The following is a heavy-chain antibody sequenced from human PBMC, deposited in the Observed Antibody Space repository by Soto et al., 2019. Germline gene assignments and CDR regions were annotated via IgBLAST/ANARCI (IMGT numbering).Heavy chain of an antibody. CDR2: IIPVLDVE. V-gene: IGHV1-69*02. D-gene: IGHD7-27*01. J-gene: IGHJ6*02. CDR3: AESVGPGSGTPAYYARDV. Sequence: QVQLVQSGAEVKKPGSSVKVSCKASGGSFTNFIVTWVRQAPGQGLEWMGRIIPVLDVEYYAQKFQGRLTITADKSTNTACMELGSLSSEDTGVYDCAESVGPGSGTPAYYARDVWGLGTTVTVSS. CDR1: GGSFTNFI.